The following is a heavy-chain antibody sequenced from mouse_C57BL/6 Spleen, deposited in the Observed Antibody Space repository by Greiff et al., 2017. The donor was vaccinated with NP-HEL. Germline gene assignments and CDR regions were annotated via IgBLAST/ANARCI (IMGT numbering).Heavy chain of an antibody. CDR1: GFSLTSYG. CDR2: IWSGGST. CDR3: AKNEGYYGPFAY. D-gene: IGHD1-1*01. V-gene: IGHV2-4*01. Sequence: VKLMESGPGLVQPSQSLSITCTVSGFSLTSYGVHWVRQPPGKGLEWLGVIWSGGSTDYNAAFISRLSISKDNSKSQVFFKMNSLQADDTAIYYCAKNEGYYGPFAYWGQGTLVTVSA. J-gene: IGHJ3*01.